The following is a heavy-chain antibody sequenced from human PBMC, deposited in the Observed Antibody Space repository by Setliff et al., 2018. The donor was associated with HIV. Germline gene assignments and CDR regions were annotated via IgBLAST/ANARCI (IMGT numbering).Heavy chain of an antibody. Sequence: ASVKVSCKASGYTFTTYGIDWVRQAPGQGLEWMGWISTHNGYTNYTQKFLGRVSMTTDTSTSTAYMELRSLRSDDTAIYYCAKEIDPYPSTSIDYWGQGTLVTVSS. V-gene: IGHV1-18*01. D-gene: IGHD2-2*01. J-gene: IGHJ4*02. CDR2: ISTHNGYT. CDR1: GYTFTTYG. CDR3: AKEIDPYPSTSIDY.